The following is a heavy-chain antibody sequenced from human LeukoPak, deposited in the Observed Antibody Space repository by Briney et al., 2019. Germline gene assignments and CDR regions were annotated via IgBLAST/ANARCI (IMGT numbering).Heavy chain of an antibody. J-gene: IGHJ4*02. D-gene: IGHD6-19*01. CDR3: AKDLQQWLVRRYYFDY. Sequence: GGSLRLSCAASGFTFSSYGMHWVRQAPGKGLEWVAVISYDGSNKYYADSVKGRFTISRDNSKNTLYLQMNSLRAEDTAVYYCAKDLQQWLVRRYYFDYWGQGTLVTVSS. CDR2: ISYDGSNK. CDR1: GFTFSSYG. V-gene: IGHV3-30*18.